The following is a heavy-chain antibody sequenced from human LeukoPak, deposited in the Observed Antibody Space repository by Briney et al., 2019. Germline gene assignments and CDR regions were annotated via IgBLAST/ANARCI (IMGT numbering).Heavy chain of an antibody. CDR2: INHSGST. D-gene: IGHD6-19*01. CDR3: ARAPQWLVNWFDP. V-gene: IGHV4-34*01. Sequence: KASETLSLTCAVYGGSFSGYYWSWIRQPPGEGVEWIGEINHSGSTNYNPSLKSRVTISVDTSKNQFSLKLSSVTAADTAVYYCARAPQWLVNWFDPWGQGTLVTVSS. J-gene: IGHJ5*02. CDR1: GGSFSGYY.